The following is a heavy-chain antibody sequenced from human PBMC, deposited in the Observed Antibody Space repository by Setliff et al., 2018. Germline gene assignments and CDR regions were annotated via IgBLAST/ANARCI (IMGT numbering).Heavy chain of an antibody. CDR3: AMTGDRGYSGYER. Sequence: PSETLSLTCTVSGGSISSGSYYWSWIRQPAGKGLEWIGRIFPSGSTNYNPSLKSRVTISVDTSKNQFSLKLSSVTAADTAVYYCAMTGDRGYSGYERWGQGTLVTVPQ. CDR1: GGSISSGSYY. CDR2: IFPSGST. J-gene: IGHJ4*02. V-gene: IGHV4-61*02. D-gene: IGHD5-12*01.